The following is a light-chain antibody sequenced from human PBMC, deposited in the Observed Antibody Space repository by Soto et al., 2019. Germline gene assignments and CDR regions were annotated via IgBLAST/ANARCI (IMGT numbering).Light chain of an antibody. CDR2: VNT. J-gene: IGLJ1*01. CDR1: SSNIGAGYA. CDR3: QSYDSSLSGNV. Sequence: QSALTQPPSVSGAPGQRVTISCTGSSSNIGAGYAVHWYQQLPGTAPKLLIYVNTNRPSGVPDRFSGSKSGTSASLAITGLQAEDEADYYCQSYDSSLSGNVFGTGTKLTVL. V-gene: IGLV1-40*01.